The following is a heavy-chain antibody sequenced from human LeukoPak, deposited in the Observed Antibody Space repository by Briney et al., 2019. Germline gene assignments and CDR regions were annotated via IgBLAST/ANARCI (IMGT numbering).Heavy chain of an antibody. Sequence: SETLSLTCTVSGGSISSTSYYWVGIRQPPGKGREGTGSLYYSGSTSYTPSLRSRVTISVDTSKDQFSLKLSSVAAADTAVYSCARTQYSTSPEGYYYYYMDVWGKGTTLTVSS. CDR3: ARTQYSTSPEGYYYYYMDV. D-gene: IGHD6-6*01. J-gene: IGHJ6*03. CDR2: LYYSGST. V-gene: IGHV4-39*01. CDR1: GGSISSTSYY.